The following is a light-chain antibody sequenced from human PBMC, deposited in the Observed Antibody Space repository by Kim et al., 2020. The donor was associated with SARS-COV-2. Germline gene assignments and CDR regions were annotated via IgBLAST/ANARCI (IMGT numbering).Light chain of an antibody. Sequence: DIQMTQSPSTLSASVGDRVTITCRASENINKWLVWYQQKPGKAPKVLIYMASSLESGVPSRFSGSGSGTEFSLTISSLQPDDFATYYCQQDNAFPLTLGGGPKVDIK. CDR1: ENINKW. J-gene: IGKJ4*01. CDR3: QQDNAFPLT. V-gene: IGKV1-5*03. CDR2: MAS.